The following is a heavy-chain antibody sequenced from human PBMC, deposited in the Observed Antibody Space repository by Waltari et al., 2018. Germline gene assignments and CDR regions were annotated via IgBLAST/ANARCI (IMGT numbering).Heavy chain of an antibody. CDR3: AKDNWMYGGRGSFDI. Sequence: EVQLLESGGGLVQPGGYLRLSCAASGFTFSNFALRWVRQAPGQWLEWVSCLSSTGDTTYYADSVKGRFTISRDNSKNTMYLQMNSLRVEDTALYYCAKDNWMYGGRGSFDIWGQGTMVTVSS. CDR2: LSSTGDTT. V-gene: IGHV3-23*01. CDR1: GFTFSNFA. J-gene: IGHJ3*02. D-gene: IGHD1-26*01.